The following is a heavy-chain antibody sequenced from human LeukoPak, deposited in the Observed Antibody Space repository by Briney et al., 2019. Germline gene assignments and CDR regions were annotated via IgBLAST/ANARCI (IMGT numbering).Heavy chain of an antibody. J-gene: IGHJ4*02. Sequence: GGSLRLSCAASGFTFSSSWMHWVRQAPGKGLVWVSHIKSDGSSTNYADSVKGRFTISRDNAKNTLHLQMNSLRAEDTAVYYCAREGRPAAGPNYGDFDFDYWGQGTLVTVSS. CDR3: AREGRPAAGPNYGDFDFDY. V-gene: IGHV3-74*01. D-gene: IGHD4-17*01. CDR1: GFTFSSSW. CDR2: IKSDGSST.